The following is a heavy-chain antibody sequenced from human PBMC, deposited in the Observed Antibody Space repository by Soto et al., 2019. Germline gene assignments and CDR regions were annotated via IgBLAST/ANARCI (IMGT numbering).Heavy chain of an antibody. D-gene: IGHD2-2*02. CDR2: IYPADSDT. Sequence: GESLKISCEGSGFSFTSYWIAWVRQVPGKGLEWMGIIYPADSDTRYSPSFQGQVTISADKSISTAYLQWSRLKPSDTGMYYWARRGKYPNWLVPWRQGTLVTVSS. V-gene: IGHV5-51*01. CDR3: ARRGKYPNWLVP. CDR1: GFSFTSYW. J-gene: IGHJ5*02.